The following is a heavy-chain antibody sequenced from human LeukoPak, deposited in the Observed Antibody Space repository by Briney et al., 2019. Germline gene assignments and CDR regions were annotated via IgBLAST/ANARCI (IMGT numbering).Heavy chain of an antibody. V-gene: IGHV3-30*03. Sequence: GGSLRLSCAASGFTFSSYGMHWVRQAPGKGLEWVAVISYDGSNKYYADSVKGRFTISRDNSKNTLYLQMNSLRAEDTAVYYCARTLRGMDVWGQGTTVTVSS. CDR2: ISYDGSNK. CDR1: GFTFSSYG. J-gene: IGHJ6*02. CDR3: ARTLRGMDV.